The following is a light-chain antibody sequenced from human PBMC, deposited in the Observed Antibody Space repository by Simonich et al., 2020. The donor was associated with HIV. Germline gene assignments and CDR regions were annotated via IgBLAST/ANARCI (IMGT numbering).Light chain of an antibody. Sequence: AIQLTQSPSSLSASVGDRVTIPCPGSQGISSALVWYQQKPGKAPKVLIYDASTLESGVPSRFSGSGSGTDFTLTISSLQPEDFATYFCQQFNSNPRTFGQGTRLEIK. CDR1: QGISSA. CDR2: DAS. J-gene: IGKJ5*01. V-gene: IGKV1-13*02. CDR3: QQFNSNPRT.